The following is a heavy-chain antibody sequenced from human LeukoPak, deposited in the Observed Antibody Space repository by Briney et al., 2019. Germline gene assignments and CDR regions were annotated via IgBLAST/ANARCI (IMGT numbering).Heavy chain of an antibody. CDR3: ARGLGDYNTDWFPVSGY. Sequence: GASVKVSCKASGYTFTSYAMHWVRHAPGQRLEWMGWINAGNGNTKYSQKFQGRVTMTRNTAINTAYMELSSLGSEDTAIYYCARGLGDYNTDWFPVSGYWGQGTLVTVSS. D-gene: IGHD3-9*01. V-gene: IGHV1-3*01. CDR2: INAGNGNT. J-gene: IGHJ4*02. CDR1: GYTFTSYA.